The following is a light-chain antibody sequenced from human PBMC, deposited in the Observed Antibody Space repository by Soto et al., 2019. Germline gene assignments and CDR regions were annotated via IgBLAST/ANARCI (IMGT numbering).Light chain of an antibody. V-gene: IGLV1-40*01. J-gene: IGLJ1*01. CDR2: DNT. Sequence: QSVLTQPPSVSGAPGQRVTISCTRSSSNIGAGYDVHWYQQLPGTAPKLLIYDNTNRPSGVPDRFSGSKSGTSASLAITGLQAEDEADYYCQSYDRSLSGSRVFGTGTKVTVL. CDR1: SSNIGAGYD. CDR3: QSYDRSLSGSRV.